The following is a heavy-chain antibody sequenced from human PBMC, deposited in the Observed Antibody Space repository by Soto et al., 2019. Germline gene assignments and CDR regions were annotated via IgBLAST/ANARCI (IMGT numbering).Heavy chain of an antibody. Sequence: QVQLVESGGGVVQPGRSLRLSCAASGFFFSIYAMHWVRQAPGKGLEWVAVISYDGRIKHYADSVKGRFTISRDTSKNMLYLQMNSLRGEDTAVYYCARAGDGDCFDYWGQGTLVTVSS. J-gene: IGHJ4*02. CDR3: ARAGDGDCFDY. V-gene: IGHV3-30*04. CDR1: GFFFSIYA. D-gene: IGHD4-17*01. CDR2: ISYDGRIK.